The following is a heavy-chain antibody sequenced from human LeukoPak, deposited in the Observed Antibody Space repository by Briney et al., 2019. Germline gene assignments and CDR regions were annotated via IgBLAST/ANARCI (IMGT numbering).Heavy chain of an antibody. D-gene: IGHD5-18*01. Sequence: GGSLRLSCAASGFTFSRHGMNWVRQAPGKGLEWVSGISGSGDTTYYADSVKGRFTISRDNSKNTVHLQMNSLRAEDTAVYYCARDRWGYSYGGDWGQGTLVTVSS. J-gene: IGHJ4*02. V-gene: IGHV3-23*01. CDR2: ISGSGDTT. CDR3: ARDRWGYSYGGD. CDR1: GFTFSRHG.